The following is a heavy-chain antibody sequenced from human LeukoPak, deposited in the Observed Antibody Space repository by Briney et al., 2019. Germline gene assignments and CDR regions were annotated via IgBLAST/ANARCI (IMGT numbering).Heavy chain of an antibody. CDR1: GGSFSGYY. Sequence: SETLSLTCAAYGGSFSGYYWSWIRQPPGKGLEWIGEINHSGSTNYNPSLKSRVTISVDTSKNQFSLKLSSVTAADTAVYYCARGHHGYPLDYWGQGTLVTVSS. V-gene: IGHV4-34*01. CDR3: ARGHHGYPLDY. D-gene: IGHD6-13*01. CDR2: INHSGST. J-gene: IGHJ4*02.